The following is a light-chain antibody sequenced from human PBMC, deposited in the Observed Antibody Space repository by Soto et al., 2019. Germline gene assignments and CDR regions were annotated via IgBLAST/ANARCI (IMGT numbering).Light chain of an antibody. Sequence: QSVLTQPPSASGTPGQRVTISCSGSRSNIGSNTVNWYQQLPRTAPKLLIYSNNHRPSGVPDRFSGSKSGTSASLAISGLQSEDEADYYCAAWDDSLDGVVFGGGTKVTVL. J-gene: IGLJ2*01. CDR1: RSNIGSNT. CDR3: AAWDDSLDGVV. CDR2: SNN. V-gene: IGLV1-44*01.